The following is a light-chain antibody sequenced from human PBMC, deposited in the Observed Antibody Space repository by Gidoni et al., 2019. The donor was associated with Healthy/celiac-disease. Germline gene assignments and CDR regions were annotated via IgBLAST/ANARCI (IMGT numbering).Light chain of an antibody. CDR1: QSVSSH. J-gene: IGKJ4*01. CDR3: QQRSNRPLT. Sequence: EIVLTQSPATLSLSPGERATLSCRASQSVSSHVAWYQQKPGQAPRLLIYDASNRATGIPARFSGSGSGTDFTLTISSLEPEAFAVYYCQQRSNRPLTFGGGTKVEIK. CDR2: DAS. V-gene: IGKV3-11*01.